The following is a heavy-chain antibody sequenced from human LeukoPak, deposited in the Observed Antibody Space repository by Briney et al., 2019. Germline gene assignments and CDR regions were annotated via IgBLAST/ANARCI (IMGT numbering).Heavy chain of an antibody. CDR3: TRTSSYDFWSGSYPDAFDI. CDR1: WFTFSRSA. D-gene: IGHD3-3*01. Sequence: PGGAPRLPRAGSWFTFSRSAVHWVPQAARKRLGWVGRIRSRANSYQTASAASVKGRFTISRDDSKNTAYLQMNSLKTEDTAVYYCTRTSSYDFWSGSYPDAFDIWGQGTMVTVSS. V-gene: IGHV3-73*01. CDR2: IRSRANSYQT. J-gene: IGHJ3*02.